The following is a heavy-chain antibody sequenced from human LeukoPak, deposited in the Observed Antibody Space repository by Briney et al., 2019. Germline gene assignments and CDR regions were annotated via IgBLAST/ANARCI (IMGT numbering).Heavy chain of an antibody. V-gene: IGHV3-30*18. CDR3: AKKSPGTYYAPPDY. D-gene: IGHD3-10*01. CDR1: GFAFSTYG. CDR2: TSSDGSQK. Sequence: PGTSLRLSCAASGFAFSTYGMHWVRKAPGKGLEWVAVTSSDGSQKNYADSVKGRFTISRDNSKNTLYLQMNSLRAEDTAVYYCAKKSPGTYYAPPDYWGQGTLVTVSS. J-gene: IGHJ4*02.